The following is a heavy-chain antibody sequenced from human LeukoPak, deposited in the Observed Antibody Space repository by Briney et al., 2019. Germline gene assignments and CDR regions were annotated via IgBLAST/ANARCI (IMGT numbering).Heavy chain of an antibody. Sequence: SETLSLTCAVYGGSFSGYYWSWIRQHPGKGLEWIGYIYYSGSTYYNPSLKSRVTISVDTSKNQFSLKLSSVTAADTAVYYCARDRGFTMVRGVIIPNYYYYGMDVWGQGTTVTVSS. J-gene: IGHJ6*02. CDR3: ARDRGFTMVRGVIIPNYYYYGMDV. CDR2: IYYSGST. D-gene: IGHD3-10*01. V-gene: IGHV4-31*11. CDR1: GGSFSGYY.